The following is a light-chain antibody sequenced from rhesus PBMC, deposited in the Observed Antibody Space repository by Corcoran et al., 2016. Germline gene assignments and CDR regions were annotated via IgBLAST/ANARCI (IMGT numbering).Light chain of an antibody. V-gene: IGKV1-25*01. CDR3: QHYYSTPYS. CDR2: EAS. J-gene: IGKJ2*01. Sequence: DIQMTQSPSSLSASVGDRVTITCRASQGITNDLAWYQQQPGETPKLLISEASSLQSGIPSRFSGIGSGTDFTLTISSLQSEDFATYYCQHYYSTPYSFGQGTKVEI. CDR1: QGITND.